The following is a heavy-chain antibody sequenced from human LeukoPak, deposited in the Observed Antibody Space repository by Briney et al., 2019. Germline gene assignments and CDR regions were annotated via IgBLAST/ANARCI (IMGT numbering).Heavy chain of an antibody. J-gene: IGHJ4*02. D-gene: IGHD6-25*01. CDR2: ISYTGGI. V-gene: IGHV4-59*01. CDR3: ARRRGSAHDY. Sequence: SETLSLTCAVSSGSISNYYWSWIRQPPGKGLEWLAYISYTGGINNNPSLRSRVTISIDTSKNQFSLELTSVTAADTAVYYCARRRGSAHDYWGQGTLVTVSS. CDR1: SGSISNYY.